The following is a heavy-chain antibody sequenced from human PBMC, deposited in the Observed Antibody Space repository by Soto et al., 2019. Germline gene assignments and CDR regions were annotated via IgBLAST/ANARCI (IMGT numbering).Heavy chain of an antibody. Sequence: QVQLVDSGGGVVQPGRSLRLSCAASGFSFSTFGMHWIRQAPGKGLEWVAVIAYDGSNKYYADSAKGRFTISRDTSKNSAFLPLNSLRAEDTAVYYCVGDWLTRSFYYWGQGTLVTVSS. CDR3: VGDWLTRSFYY. J-gene: IGHJ4*02. D-gene: IGHD6-19*01. CDR2: IAYDGSNK. V-gene: IGHV3-33*01. CDR1: GFSFSTFG.